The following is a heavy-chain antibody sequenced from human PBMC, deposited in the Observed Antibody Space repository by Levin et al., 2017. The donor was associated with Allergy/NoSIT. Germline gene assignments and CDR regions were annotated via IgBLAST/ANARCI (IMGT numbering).Heavy chain of an antibody. D-gene: IGHD1-7*01. CDR1: GFTFSSYG. CDR3: ARRTGTSGMDV. Sequence: PGGSLRLSCAASGFTFSSYGMHWVRQAPGKGLEWVAVISYDGSNKYYADSVKGRFTISRDNSKNTLYLQMNSLRAEDTAVYYCARRTGTSGMDVWGQGTTVTVSS. V-gene: IGHV3-30*03. CDR2: ISYDGSNK. J-gene: IGHJ6*02.